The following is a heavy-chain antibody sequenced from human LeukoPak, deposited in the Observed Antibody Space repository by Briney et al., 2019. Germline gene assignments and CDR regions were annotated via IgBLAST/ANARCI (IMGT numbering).Heavy chain of an antibody. J-gene: IGHJ3*02. CDR3: ARDGDQQLANDAFDI. Sequence: GGSLRLSCAASGFAFSSYEMNWVRQAPGKGLEWVSYISSSGSTIYYADSVKGRFTISRDNAKNSLYLQMNSLRAEDTAVYYRARDGDQQLANDAFDIWGQGTMVTVSS. D-gene: IGHD6-13*01. V-gene: IGHV3-48*03. CDR2: ISSSGSTI. CDR1: GFAFSSYE.